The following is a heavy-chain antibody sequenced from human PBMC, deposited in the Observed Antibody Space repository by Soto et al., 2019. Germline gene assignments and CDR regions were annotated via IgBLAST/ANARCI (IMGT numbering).Heavy chain of an antibody. Sequence: ASVKVSCKASGYTFTGYYMHWVRQAPGQRLEWMGWINPNSGGTNYAQKFQGWVTMTRDTSISTAYMELSRLRSDDTAVYYCARDVLSGSGSYSTYYFDYWGQGTLVTVSS. D-gene: IGHD3-10*01. CDR2: INPNSGGT. V-gene: IGHV1-2*04. CDR1: GYTFTGYY. J-gene: IGHJ4*02. CDR3: ARDVLSGSGSYSTYYFDY.